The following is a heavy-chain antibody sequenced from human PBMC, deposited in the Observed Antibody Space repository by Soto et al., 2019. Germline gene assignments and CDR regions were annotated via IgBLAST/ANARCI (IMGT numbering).Heavy chain of an antibody. Sequence: QVQLVESGGGLVKPGGSLRLSCAASGFTFSDYYMSWIRQAPGKGLEWVSYISSSGGSTYYADSVKGRFTISRDNSKNTLYLQMNSLRAEDTAVYYCAKPHSSGYYYNWFDPWGQGTLVTVSS. D-gene: IGHD3-22*01. CDR3: AKPHSSGYYYNWFDP. CDR1: GFTFSDYY. CDR2: ISSSGGST. J-gene: IGHJ5*02. V-gene: IGHV3-11*01.